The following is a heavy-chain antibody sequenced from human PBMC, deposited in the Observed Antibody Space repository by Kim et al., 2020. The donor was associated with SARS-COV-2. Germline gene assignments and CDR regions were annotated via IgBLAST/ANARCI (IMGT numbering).Heavy chain of an antibody. D-gene: IGHD3-3*01. CDR1: GFTFSSYS. V-gene: IGHV3-21*01. CDR3: ARSDGFGVVIFLSYFDY. Sequence: GGSLRLSCAASGFTFSSYSMNWVRQAPGKGLEWVSSISSSSSYIYYADSVKGRFTISRDNAKNSLYLQMNSLRAEDTAVYYCARSDGFGVVIFLSYFDYWGQGTLVTVSS. J-gene: IGHJ4*02. CDR2: ISSSSSYI.